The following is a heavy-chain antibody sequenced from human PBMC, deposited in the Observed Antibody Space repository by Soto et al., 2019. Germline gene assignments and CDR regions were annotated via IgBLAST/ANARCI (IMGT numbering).Heavy chain of an antibody. CDR2: IYPGDSDT. CDR3: ARHKEVVVTDAFDV. J-gene: IGHJ3*01. D-gene: IGHD2-15*01. CDR1: GYSFTNYW. Sequence: GESLKISCKGSGYSFTNYWIGWVRQMPGKGLEWMGIIYPGDSDTTYSPSFQGQVTISADKSINTAYLQWSSLKASDTAMYYCARHKEVVVTDAFDVWGQGTMVTVSS. V-gene: IGHV5-51*01.